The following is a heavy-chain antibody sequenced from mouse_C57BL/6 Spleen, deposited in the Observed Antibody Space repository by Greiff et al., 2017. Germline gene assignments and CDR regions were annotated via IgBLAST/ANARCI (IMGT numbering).Heavy chain of an antibody. J-gene: IGHJ3*01. CDR3: ATSLRCWFAY. Sequence: QVQLQQPGAELVKPGASVKLSCKASGYTFTSHRMHWVKQRPGQGLEWIGMIYPNSGSTNYNEKFKSKATLTVDKSSSTAYMQLSSLTSEDSAVYYCATSLRCWFAYWGQGTLVTVSA. CDR2: IYPNSGST. CDR1: GYTFTSHR. V-gene: IGHV1-64*01.